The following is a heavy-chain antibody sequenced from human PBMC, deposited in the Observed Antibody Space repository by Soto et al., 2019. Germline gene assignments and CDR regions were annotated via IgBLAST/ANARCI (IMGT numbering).Heavy chain of an antibody. J-gene: IGHJ5*02. CDR1: GFTFRSYA. D-gene: IGHD3-3*01. Sequence: PGGSLRLSCAASGFTFRSYAMSWVRQAPGKGLEGVAGISGGGSDTYYSDSVRGRFTISRDNSKNTLYPQINSLRVEDSAVYFCAKDDSLEWFFPLDAWGQGTLVTVSS. V-gene: IGHV3-23*01. CDR2: ISGGGSDT. CDR3: AKDDSLEWFFPLDA.